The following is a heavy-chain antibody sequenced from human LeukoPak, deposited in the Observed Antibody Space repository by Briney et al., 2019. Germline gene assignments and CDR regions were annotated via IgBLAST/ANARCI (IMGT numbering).Heavy chain of an antibody. Sequence: GGSLRLSCAASGFTFSNAWMSWVRQAPGKGLEWVGRIKSKTDGGTTDYAAPVKGRFTISRDDSKNTMYLQMNSLKTEDTAVYYCTPYTSSSRAFDIWGQGTMVTVSS. D-gene: IGHD6-6*01. V-gene: IGHV3-15*01. CDR2: IKSKTDGGTT. J-gene: IGHJ3*02. CDR1: GFTFSNAW. CDR3: TPYTSSSRAFDI.